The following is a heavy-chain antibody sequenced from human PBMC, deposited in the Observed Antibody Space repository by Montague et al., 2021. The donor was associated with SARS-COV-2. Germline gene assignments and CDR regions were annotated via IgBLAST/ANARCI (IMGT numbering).Heavy chain of an antibody. V-gene: IGHV2-70*01. CDR2: IDWDDDK. J-gene: IGHJ4*02. CDR1: GFSLSTSGMC. CDR3: ARGRYGGNRGYYFDY. Sequence: PALVKPTQTLTLTCTFSGFSLSTSGMCVSWIRQPPGKALEWLALIDWDDDKYYSTSLKTRLTISKDTSKNQVVLTMTNIDPVDTATYYCARGRYGGNRGYYFDYWGQGTLVTVSS. D-gene: IGHD4-23*01.